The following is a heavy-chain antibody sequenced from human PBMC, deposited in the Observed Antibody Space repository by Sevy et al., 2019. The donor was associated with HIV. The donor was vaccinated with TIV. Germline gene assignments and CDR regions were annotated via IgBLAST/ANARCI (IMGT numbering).Heavy chain of an antibody. CDR2: TRNKADSYTT. V-gene: IGHV3-72*01. J-gene: IGHJ4*02. D-gene: IGHD6-13*01. Sequence: GGSLRLSCAASGFTFSDHYMEWVRQAPGKGLEWVGRTRNKADSYTTEYAASVKGRFTISRDDSKNSLYLQMNSLKTEDTAVYYCATHAGFAAAGRVFDYWGQGTLVTDSS. CDR3: ATHAGFAAAGRVFDY. CDR1: GFTFSDHY.